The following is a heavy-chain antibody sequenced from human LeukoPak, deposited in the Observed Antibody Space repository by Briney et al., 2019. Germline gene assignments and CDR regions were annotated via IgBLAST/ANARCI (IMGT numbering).Heavy chain of an antibody. Sequence: ASVKVSCKASEYTFTGDYMHWVRQAPGQGLEWMGWINPNSGGTNYAQKFQGRVTMTRDTSISTAYMELSRLRSDDTAVYYCASAMVRGVIIRGPYFDYWGQGTLVTVSS. CDR2: INPNSGGT. CDR1: EYTFTGDY. J-gene: IGHJ4*02. D-gene: IGHD3-10*01. CDR3: ASAMVRGVIIRGPYFDY. V-gene: IGHV1-2*02.